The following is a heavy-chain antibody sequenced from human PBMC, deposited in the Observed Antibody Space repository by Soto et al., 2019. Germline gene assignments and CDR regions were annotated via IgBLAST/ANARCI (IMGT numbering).Heavy chain of an antibody. D-gene: IGHD6-19*01. CDR1: GGSFSGYF. CDR2: ISHSGSR. Sequence: QVQLQQWGAGLLNASETLSLTCVVSGGSFSGYFWTWIRQSPGRGLEWIGEISHSGSRNYNPAFQSRVIISVDSSKNHVSLKLSSVTAADSATYFCARGLAYDRPITVAEPFDSWGQGTLVTVSS. V-gene: IGHV4-34*02. J-gene: IGHJ4*02. CDR3: ARGLAYDRPITVAEPFDS.